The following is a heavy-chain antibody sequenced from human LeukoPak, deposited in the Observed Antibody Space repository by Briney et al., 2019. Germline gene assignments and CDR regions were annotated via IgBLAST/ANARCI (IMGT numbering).Heavy chain of an antibody. V-gene: IGHV4-34*01. J-gene: IGHJ6*02. CDR3: ARGVGATNYYYYGMDV. D-gene: IGHD1-26*01. Sequence: PSETLSLTCAVYGGSFSGYYWSWIRQPPGKGLEWIGGINRSGSTNYNPSLKSRVTISVDTSKNQFSLKLSSVTAADTAVYYCARGVGATNYYYYGMDVWGQGTTVTVSS. CDR1: GGSFSGYY. CDR2: INRSGST.